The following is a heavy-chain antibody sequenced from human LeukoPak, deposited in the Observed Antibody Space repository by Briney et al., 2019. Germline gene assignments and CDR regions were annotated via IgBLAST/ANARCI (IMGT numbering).Heavy chain of an antibody. CDR1: GFTFSSYS. CDR3: ARAFSGGYSSSWSLYYYYMDV. CDR2: ISSSSSYI. V-gene: IGHV3-21*01. J-gene: IGHJ6*03. Sequence: GGSLRLSCAASGFTFSSYSMNWVRQAPGKGLEWVSSISSSSSYIYYADSVKGRFTISRDNAKNSLYLQMNSLRAEDTAVYYCARAFSGGYSSSWSLYYYYMDVWGKGTTVTVSS. D-gene: IGHD6-13*01.